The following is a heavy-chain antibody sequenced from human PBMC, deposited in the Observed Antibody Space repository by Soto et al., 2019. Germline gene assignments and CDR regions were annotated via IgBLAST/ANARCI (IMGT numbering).Heavy chain of an antibody. V-gene: IGHV4-59*05. D-gene: IGHD1-1*01. CDR3: ASRISGTYDY. Sequence: KASETLSLTCTVSGGSISSYYWSWIRQPPGKGLEWIGSIYYSGSTYYNPSLKSRVTISVDTSKNQFSLKLSSVTAADTAVYYCASRISGTYDYWGQGTLVTVSS. J-gene: IGHJ4*02. CDR1: GGSISSYY. CDR2: IYYSGST.